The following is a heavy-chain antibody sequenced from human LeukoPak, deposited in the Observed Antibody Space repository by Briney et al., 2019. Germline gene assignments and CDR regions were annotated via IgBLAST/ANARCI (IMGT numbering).Heavy chain of an antibody. V-gene: IGHV3-33*01. CDR3: ARDRSSTYCDS. CDR1: GFTFRNHG. J-gene: IGHJ4*02. Sequence: GGSLRLSCAASGFTFRNHGMHWVRQVPGKGLEWVAVIWYDGSNEYYADSVKGRFTISRDNSKNTLYLQMNSLRDEDTAIYYCARDRSSTYCDSWGQGTVVTVSS. D-gene: IGHD2-2*01. CDR2: IWYDGSNE.